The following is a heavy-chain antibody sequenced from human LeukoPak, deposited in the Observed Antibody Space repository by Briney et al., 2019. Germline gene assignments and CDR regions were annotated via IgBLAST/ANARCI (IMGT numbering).Heavy chain of an antibody. CDR1: GGSFSGYY. D-gene: IGHD2-15*01. Sequence: SETLSLTCAVYGGSFSGYYWSWIRQPPGKGLEWIGEINHSGSTNYNPSLKSRVTISVDTSKNQFSLKLSSVTAADTAVYYCARGHLLPVGYCSGGSCYSGRRAFDIWGQGTMVTVSS. V-gene: IGHV4-34*01. CDR2: INHSGST. J-gene: IGHJ3*02. CDR3: ARGHLLPVGYCSGGSCYSGRRAFDI.